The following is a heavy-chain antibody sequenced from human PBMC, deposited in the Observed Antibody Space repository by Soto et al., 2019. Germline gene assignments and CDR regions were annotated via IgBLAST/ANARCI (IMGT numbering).Heavy chain of an antibody. Sequence: QVHLVQSGAEVKKPGASVKVSCKASGYTFTNYDINWVRQAPGQGLEWMGWISTYTGNTNYAQKLQGRVTITTDTSTSTAYMELRSLRSDDTAVYYYARGYYYGSGSPTPGGMDVWGQGTTVTVSS. D-gene: IGHD3-10*01. V-gene: IGHV1-18*01. J-gene: IGHJ6*02. CDR1: GYTFTNYD. CDR2: ISTYTGNT. CDR3: ARGYYYGSGSPTPGGMDV.